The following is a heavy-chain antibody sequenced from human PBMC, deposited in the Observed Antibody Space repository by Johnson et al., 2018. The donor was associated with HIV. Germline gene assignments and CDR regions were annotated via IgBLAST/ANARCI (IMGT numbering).Heavy chain of an antibody. V-gene: IGHV3-20*04. Sequence: VQLVESGGGVVRPGGSLRLSCAASGFTFDDYGMSWVRQAPGKGPEWVSGITWNSGSIGYADSVKGRFTISRDNAKNSLYLQMKSLRPEDTALYYCAKDSRAYAFDIWGQGTMVTVSS. CDR1: GFTFDDYG. J-gene: IGHJ3*02. CDR2: ITWNSGSI. CDR3: AKDSRAYAFDI.